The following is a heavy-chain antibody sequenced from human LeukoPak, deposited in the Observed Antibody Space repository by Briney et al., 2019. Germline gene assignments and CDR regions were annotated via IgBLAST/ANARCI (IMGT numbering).Heavy chain of an antibody. Sequence: PGGSLRLSCAASGFTFSSYGMHWVRQAPSKGLEWVAVISYDGSNKYYADSVKGRFTISRDNSKNTLYLQMNSLRAEDTAVYYCAKVPTIFGGYYFDYWGQGTLVTVSS. V-gene: IGHV3-30*18. D-gene: IGHD3-3*01. CDR3: AKVPTIFGGYYFDY. J-gene: IGHJ4*02. CDR1: GFTFSSYG. CDR2: ISYDGSNK.